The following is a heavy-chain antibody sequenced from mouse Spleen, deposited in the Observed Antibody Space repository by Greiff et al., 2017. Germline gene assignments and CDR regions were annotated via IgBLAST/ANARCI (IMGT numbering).Heavy chain of an antibody. D-gene: IGHD1-1*01. CDR2: INSNGGST. CDR1: GFTFSSYA. Sequence: EVKVVESGGGLVKPGGSLKLSCAASGFTFSSYAMSWVRQTPEKRLEWVAAINSNGGSTYYPDTVKDRFTISRDNTKKTLYLQMSSLRSEDTALYYCARLIITTVDYWGQGTTLTVSS. V-gene: IGHV5-6-2*01. J-gene: IGHJ2*01. CDR3: ARLIITTVDY.